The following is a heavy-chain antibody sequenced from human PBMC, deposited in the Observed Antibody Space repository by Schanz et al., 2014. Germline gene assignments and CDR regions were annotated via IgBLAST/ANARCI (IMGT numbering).Heavy chain of an antibody. CDR3: ARGSPENMIRGELDY. J-gene: IGHJ4*02. D-gene: IGHD3-10*01. Sequence: QVQLVQSGAEVKKPGASVKVSCKASGYTFTSDSMHWVRQAPGQGLEWVGWISPYTGNTHYFDKMEGRVTMTTDTSTSTAYMELSSLRSEDTAVYYCARGSPENMIRGELDYWGQGTLVTVSS. V-gene: IGHV1-18*04. CDR1: GYTFTSDS. CDR2: ISPYTGNT.